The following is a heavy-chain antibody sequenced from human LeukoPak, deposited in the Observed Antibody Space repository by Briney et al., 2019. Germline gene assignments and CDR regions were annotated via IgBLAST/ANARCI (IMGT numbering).Heavy chain of an antibody. CDR3: ARGRYCSSTSCYKAGYFQH. Sequence: TSVRVSCKASGYTFTNYDINWVRQATGQGLEWMGWMNPNSGNTGYAQKFQGRVTMTRNTSISTAYMELSSLRSEDTAVYYCARGRYCSSTSCYKAGYFQHWGQGTLVTVSS. CDR1: GYTFTNYD. J-gene: IGHJ1*01. D-gene: IGHD2-2*02. V-gene: IGHV1-8*01. CDR2: MNPNSGNT.